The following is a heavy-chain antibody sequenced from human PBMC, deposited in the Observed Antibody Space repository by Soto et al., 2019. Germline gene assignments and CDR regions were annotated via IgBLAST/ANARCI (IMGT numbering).Heavy chain of an antibody. Sequence: SETLSLTCTVSGGSISSFCYYWSWIRQHPGKGLEWIGYIYYSGSTYYNPSLKSRVTISVDTSKNQFSLKLSSVTAADTAVYYCARAPNHYYYYMYFWGKGTTVTVSS. V-gene: IGHV4-31*03. J-gene: IGHJ6*03. CDR2: IYYSGST. CDR3: ARAPNHYYYYMYF. CDR1: GGSISSFCYY.